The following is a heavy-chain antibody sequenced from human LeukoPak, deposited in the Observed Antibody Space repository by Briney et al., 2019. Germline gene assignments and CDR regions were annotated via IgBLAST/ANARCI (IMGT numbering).Heavy chain of an antibody. V-gene: IGHV1-2*02. CDR2: INPNSGGT. CDR3: ARDHYYDSSGYYYVLNWFDP. Sequence: ASVKVSCKASGYTFTGYYMHWVRQAPGQGLEWMGWINPNSGGTNYAQKFQGRVTMTRDTSISTAYMELSRLRSDDTAAYYCARDHYYDSSGYYYVLNWFDPWGQGTLVTVSS. J-gene: IGHJ5*02. D-gene: IGHD3-22*01. CDR1: GYTFTGYY.